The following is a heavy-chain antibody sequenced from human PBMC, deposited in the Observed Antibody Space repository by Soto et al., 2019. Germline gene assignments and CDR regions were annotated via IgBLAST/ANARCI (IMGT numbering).Heavy chain of an antibody. Sequence: GASVKVSCKASGYTFTSYYMHWVRQAPGQGLEWMGIINPSGGSTSYAQKFQGRVTMTRDTSTSTVYMELSSLRSEDTAVYYCARAVSVSWCISTSPLSRYYYYYYGMDVWGQGTTVTVSS. V-gene: IGHV1-46*01. CDR3: ARAVSVSWCISTSPLSRYYYYYYGMDV. D-gene: IGHD2-2*01. J-gene: IGHJ6*02. CDR1: GYTFTSYY. CDR2: INPSGGST.